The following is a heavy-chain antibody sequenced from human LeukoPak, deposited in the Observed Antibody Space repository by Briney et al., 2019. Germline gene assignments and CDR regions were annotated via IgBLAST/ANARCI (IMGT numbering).Heavy chain of an antibody. CDR2: INTVSSYI. Sequence: GGSLRLSCAASGFVFTNHAISWVRQAPGKGLEWVSSINTVSSYIYYADSVRGRFTISGDNAENSLWLQMNSLRAEDSAVYYCARLRRNSDRSGFYYYYDNWGQGTLVTVSS. D-gene: IGHD3-22*01. V-gene: IGHV3-21*01. CDR3: ARLRRNSDRSGFYYYYDN. CDR1: GFVFTNHA. J-gene: IGHJ4*02.